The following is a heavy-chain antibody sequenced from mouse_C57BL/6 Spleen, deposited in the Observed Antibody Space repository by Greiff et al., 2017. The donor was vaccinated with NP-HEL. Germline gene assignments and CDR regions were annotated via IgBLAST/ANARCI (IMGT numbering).Heavy chain of an antibody. J-gene: IGHJ2*01. Sequence: VQLKQSGAELVRPGASVKLSCTASGFNIKDDYMHWVKQRPEQGLEWIGWIDPENGDTEYASKFQGKATITADTSSNTAYLQLSSLTSEDTAVYYCTTLIITTVVPPDYWGQGTTLTVSS. CDR1: GFNIKDDY. CDR2: IDPENGDT. D-gene: IGHD1-1*01. CDR3: TTLIITTVVPPDY. V-gene: IGHV14-4*01.